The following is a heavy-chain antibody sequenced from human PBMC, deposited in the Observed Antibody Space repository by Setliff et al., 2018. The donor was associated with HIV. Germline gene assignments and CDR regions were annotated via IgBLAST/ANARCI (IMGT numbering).Heavy chain of an antibody. V-gene: IGHV1-8*01. CDR3: AEVTCSPDSCFLDY. Sequence: ASVKVSCKASGHTFTSYDINWVRQATGRGLEWMGWMNPNSGNTGYAQKFQGRVTMTRNTSSGTVYMDLNSLKSEDTAVYYCAEVTCSPDSCFLDYWGQGTLVTVSS. D-gene: IGHD2-15*01. J-gene: IGHJ4*02. CDR1: GHTFTSYD. CDR2: MNPNSGNT.